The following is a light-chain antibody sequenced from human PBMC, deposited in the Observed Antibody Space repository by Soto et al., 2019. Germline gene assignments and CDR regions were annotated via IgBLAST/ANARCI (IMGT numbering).Light chain of an antibody. CDR3: QQYGSSALT. J-gene: IGKJ4*01. Sequence: EIVLTQSPGTLSLSPGERATLSCRASQSVSSSYLAWYQQKPGQAPRLLIYGASSRATGTPDRFSGSESGTDFTLTITRLEPEDFAVYYYQQYGSSALTFGGGTKVEIK. CDR2: GAS. V-gene: IGKV3-20*01. CDR1: QSVSSSY.